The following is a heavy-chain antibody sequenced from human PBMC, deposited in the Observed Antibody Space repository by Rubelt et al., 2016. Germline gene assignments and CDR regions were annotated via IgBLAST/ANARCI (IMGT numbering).Heavy chain of an antibody. CDR3: ARTKTVEMATIPLAY. D-gene: IGHD5-24*01. Sequence: QVQLVQSGAEVKKPGASVKVSCKASGYTFTSYYMHWVRQAPGQGLEWMGIINPSGGSTSYAQRCQGSVTMTRDTATSTVYMELSSLRSEDTAVYYCARTKTVEMATIPLAYWGQGTLVTVSS. CDR2: INPSGGST. V-gene: IGHV1-46*01. CDR1: GYTFTSYY. J-gene: IGHJ4*02.